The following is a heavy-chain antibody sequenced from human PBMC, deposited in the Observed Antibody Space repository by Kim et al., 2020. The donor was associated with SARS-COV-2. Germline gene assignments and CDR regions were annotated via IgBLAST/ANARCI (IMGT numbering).Heavy chain of an antibody. CDR3: ARLVGLVKPLGY. D-gene: IGHD2-8*02. Sequence: YSPSFQGQVTISADKSISTAYLQWSSLKASDTAMYYCARLVGLVKPLGYWGQGTLVTVSS. J-gene: IGHJ4*02. V-gene: IGHV5-51*01.